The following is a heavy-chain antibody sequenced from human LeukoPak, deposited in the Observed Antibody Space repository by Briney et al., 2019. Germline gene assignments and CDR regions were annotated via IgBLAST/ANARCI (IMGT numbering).Heavy chain of an antibody. D-gene: IGHD3-22*01. Sequence: GGSLRLSCAASGFTFSTYTMAWVRQAPGKGLEWVSAISGSGGSTYYADSVKGRFTISRDNSKNTLYLQMNSLRAEDTAVYYCAKDRRYDRVDPWGQGTLVTVSS. J-gene: IGHJ5*02. CDR1: GFTFSTYT. CDR2: ISGSGGST. V-gene: IGHV3-23*01. CDR3: AKDRRYDRVDP.